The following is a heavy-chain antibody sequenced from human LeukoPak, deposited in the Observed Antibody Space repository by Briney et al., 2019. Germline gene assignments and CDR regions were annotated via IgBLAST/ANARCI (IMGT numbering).Heavy chain of an antibody. CDR3: AKASENSDFWSGYPFDY. CDR1: GFTFSSNG. Sequence: GGSLRLSCAASGFTFSSNGIHWVRQAPGKGLEWVAFILYDGRYYADSVKGRFTISRDNSKNTLYLQMNSLRAEDTAVYYCAKASENSDFWSGYPFDYWGQGTLVTVSS. V-gene: IGHV3-30*02. J-gene: IGHJ4*02. D-gene: IGHD3-3*01. CDR2: ILYDGR.